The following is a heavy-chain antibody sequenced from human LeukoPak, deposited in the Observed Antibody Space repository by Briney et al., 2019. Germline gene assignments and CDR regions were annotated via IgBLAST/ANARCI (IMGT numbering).Heavy chain of an antibody. V-gene: IGHV1-69*04. D-gene: IGHD3-22*01. J-gene: IGHJ3*02. CDR1: GGTFSGYA. CDR2: IIPILGIA. Sequence: SVKVSCKASGGTFSGYAISWVRQAPGQGLEWMGRIIPILGIANYAQKFQGRVTITADKSTSTAYMELSSLRSEDTAVYYCASPLGGYDSSGPDAFDIWGQGTMVTVSS. CDR3: ASPLGGYDSSGPDAFDI.